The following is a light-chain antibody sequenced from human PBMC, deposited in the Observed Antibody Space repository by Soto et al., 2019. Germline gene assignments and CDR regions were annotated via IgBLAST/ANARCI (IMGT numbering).Light chain of an antibody. CDR3: CSYTTSNTRQIV. V-gene: IGLV2-14*03. CDR1: SSDVGGYNY. J-gene: IGLJ1*01. CDR2: DVS. Sequence: QSVLTQAACVAGAPGQSITISCTGTSSDVGGYNYVSWYQQHPGKAPKFMIYDVSSRPSGVSNRFSGSKSGNTASLTISGLQAEDEADYYCCSYTTSNTRQIVFGTGTKVTVL.